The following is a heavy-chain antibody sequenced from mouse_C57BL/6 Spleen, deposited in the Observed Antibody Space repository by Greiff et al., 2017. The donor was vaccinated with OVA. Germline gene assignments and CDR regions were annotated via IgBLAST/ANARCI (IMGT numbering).Heavy chain of an antibody. CDR1: GYTFTDYE. Sequence: QVQLQQSGAELVRPGASVTLSCKASGYTFTDYEMHWVKQTPVHGLEWIGAIDPETGGTAYNQKFKGKAILTADKSSSTAYMELRSLTSEDSAVYYCTRLGYSNYPLDYWGQGTTLTVSS. J-gene: IGHJ2*01. V-gene: IGHV1-15*01. CDR3: TRLGYSNYPLDY. CDR2: IDPETGGT. D-gene: IGHD2-5*01.